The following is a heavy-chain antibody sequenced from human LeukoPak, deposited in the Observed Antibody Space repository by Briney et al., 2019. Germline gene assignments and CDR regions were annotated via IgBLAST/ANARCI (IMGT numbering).Heavy chain of an antibody. CDR3: AKHYDTHAFDI. CDR2: ISYDGSNK. D-gene: IGHD3-22*01. CDR1: GFTFSSYG. Sequence: GRSLRLSCAASGFTFSSYGMHWVRQAPGKGLEWVAIISYDGSNKYYADSVQGRFTISRDSSKNTLYLQMNSLRAEDTAVYYCAKHYDTHAFDIWGQGTLVTVSS. V-gene: IGHV3-30*18. J-gene: IGHJ3*02.